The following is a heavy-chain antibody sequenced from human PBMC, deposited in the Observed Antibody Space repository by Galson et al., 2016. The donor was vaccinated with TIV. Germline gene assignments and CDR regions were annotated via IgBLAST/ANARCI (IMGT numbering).Heavy chain of an antibody. CDR3: AKDRAADAYMDHYFYHAMDV. Sequence: SLRLSCAASGFTFDGYPMHWVRQPPGKGLEWVSSINWRGNSVVYADSVKGRFSISRDNGKASLYLQMNNLRPEDTALYYCAKDRAADAYMDHYFYHAMDVWGHGTAVIVSS. CDR1: GFTFDGYP. J-gene: IGHJ6*02. D-gene: IGHD2-21*01. CDR2: INWRGNSV. V-gene: IGHV3-9*01.